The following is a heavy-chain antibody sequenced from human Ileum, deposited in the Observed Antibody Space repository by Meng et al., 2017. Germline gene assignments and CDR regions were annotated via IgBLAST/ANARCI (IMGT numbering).Heavy chain of an antibody. V-gene: IGHV3-21*01. CDR3: ARTKPPDYFYGRDV. CDR1: GFTFNTYS. Sequence: GGSLRLSCAASGFTFNTYSMTWVRQAPGKGLEWVSIISDNSNYIYYADSVKGRFTISRDNAKSSLYLQMNSLRAEDTAVYYCARTKPPDYFYGRDVWGQGTTVTVSS. J-gene: IGHJ6*02. CDR2: ISDNSNYI. D-gene: IGHD1-14*01.